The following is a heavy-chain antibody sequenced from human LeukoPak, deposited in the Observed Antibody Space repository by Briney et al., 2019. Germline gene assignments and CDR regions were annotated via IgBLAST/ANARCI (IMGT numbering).Heavy chain of an antibody. CDR2: IIPIFGTA. Sequence: GASVKVSCKASGGTFSSYAISWVRQAPGQGLEWMGGIIPIFGTANYAQKFQGRVTITTDESTSTAYMELSSLRSEDTAVYYCARDNTDGLFGNYYYYYCMDVWGKGTTVTVSS. V-gene: IGHV1-69*05. CDR3: ARDNTDGLFGNYYYYYCMDV. D-gene: IGHD3-3*01. J-gene: IGHJ6*03. CDR1: GGTFSSYA.